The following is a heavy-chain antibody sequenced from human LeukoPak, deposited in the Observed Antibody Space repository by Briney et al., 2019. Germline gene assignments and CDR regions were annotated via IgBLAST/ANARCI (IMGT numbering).Heavy chain of an antibody. CDR3: ARDKSNKGHDC. CDR1: GFTLSDYY. Sequence: GGSLRLSCAPSGFTLSDYYMTWIPQAPGKGLEWISYVSNGGSSTILYADSVKGRFTVFRDYAKNSLYLQMNSLRAEDTGVYYCARDKSNKGHDCWGQGTLVTVSS. V-gene: IGHV3-11*01. J-gene: IGHJ4*02. CDR2: VSNGGSSTI.